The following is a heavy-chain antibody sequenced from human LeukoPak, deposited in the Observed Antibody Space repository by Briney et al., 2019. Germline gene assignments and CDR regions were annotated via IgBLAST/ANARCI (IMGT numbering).Heavy chain of an antibody. CDR3: ARRIYSSSSSIFDY. D-gene: IGHD6-6*01. CDR1: GYTFTGYY. J-gene: IGHJ4*02. CDR2: INPNSGGT. Sequence: GASVKVSCKASGYTFTGYYMHWVRQAPGQGLEWMGWINPNSGGTNYAQKFQGRVTMTRDTSISTAYMELSRLRSDDTAVYYCARRIYSSSSSIFDYWGQGTLVTVSS. V-gene: IGHV1-2*02.